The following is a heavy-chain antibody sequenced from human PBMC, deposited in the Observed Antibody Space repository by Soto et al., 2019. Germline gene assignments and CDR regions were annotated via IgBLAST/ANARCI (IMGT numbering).Heavy chain of an antibody. CDR1: GFTLRSYW. CDR3: ATLFSSGSSLDY. J-gene: IGHJ4*02. CDR2: INSDGSST. V-gene: IGHV3-74*01. D-gene: IGHD3-10*01. Sequence: PGGSLRLSCGASGFTLRSYWMHWVRQAPGKGLVWVSNINSDGSSTNYADSVKGRFTISRDNAKNTLYLQMNSLRADDTAVYYCATLFSSGSSLDYWGQGTQVTVSS.